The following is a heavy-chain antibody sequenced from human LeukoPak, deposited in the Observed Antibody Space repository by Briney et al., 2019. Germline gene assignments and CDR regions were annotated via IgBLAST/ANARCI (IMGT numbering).Heavy chain of an antibody. CDR3: ARGCSSTSCWLRMDV. J-gene: IGHJ6*02. V-gene: IGHV4-4*07. Sequence: PSETLSLTCTVSGGSITNYYWSWIRQPAGKGLEWIGRIYTSGSTSYNPSLKSRLTMSVDTSKNQFSLKLNSVTAADTAVYYCARGCSSTSCWLRMDVWGQGTTVTVSS. CDR2: IYTSGST. CDR1: GGSITNYY. D-gene: IGHD2-2*01.